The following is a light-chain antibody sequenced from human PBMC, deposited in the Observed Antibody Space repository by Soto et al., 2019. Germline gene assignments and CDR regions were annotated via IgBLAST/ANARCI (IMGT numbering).Light chain of an antibody. Sequence: IQITHSPSSLSAFVGDGVTITCLASQTITTYLNWYQQESGKAPKLLIYAASNLQSGVPSRFSGSGSGTDFTLTISSLQPQDFATYYCQKSYSFPFNFGGGTKVDIK. J-gene: IGKJ4*01. CDR1: QTITTY. CDR2: AAS. V-gene: IGKV1-39*01. CDR3: QKSYSFPFN.